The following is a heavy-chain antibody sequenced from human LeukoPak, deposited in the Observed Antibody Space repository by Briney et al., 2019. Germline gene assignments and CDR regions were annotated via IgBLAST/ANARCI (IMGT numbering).Heavy chain of an antibody. CDR3: TTSPLGGDPNWFDP. Sequence: GGSLRLSCAASGFTFSNAWMSWVRQAPGKGLEWVGRIKSKTDGGTTDYAAPVKGRFTISRDDSKNTLYLQMNSLKTEDTAVYYCTTSPLGGDPNWFDPWGQGTLVTVSS. V-gene: IGHV3-15*01. J-gene: IGHJ5*02. D-gene: IGHD3-16*01. CDR2: IKSKTDGGTT. CDR1: GFTFSNAW.